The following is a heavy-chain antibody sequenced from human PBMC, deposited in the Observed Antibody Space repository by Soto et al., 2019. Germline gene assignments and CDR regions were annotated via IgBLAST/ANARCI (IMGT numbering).Heavy chain of an antibody. Sequence: ASVKVSCKASGYTFTSYGISWVRQAPGQGLEWMGWISAYNGNTNYAQKLQGRVTMTTDTSTSTAYMELRSLRSDDTAVYYCARAGYYDILTGYPGGWFDPWGQGTLVTVSS. V-gene: IGHV1-18*01. CDR3: ARAGYYDILTGYPGGWFDP. CDR1: GYTFTSYG. J-gene: IGHJ5*02. CDR2: ISAYNGNT. D-gene: IGHD3-9*01.